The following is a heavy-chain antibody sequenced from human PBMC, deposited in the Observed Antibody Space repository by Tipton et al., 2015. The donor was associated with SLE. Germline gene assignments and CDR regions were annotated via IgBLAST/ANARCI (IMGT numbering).Heavy chain of an antibody. D-gene: IGHD6-19*01. J-gene: IGHJ4*02. CDR3: AKTTVYSNDWPYFDH. CDR2: IYHSGIT. V-gene: IGHV4-59*12. Sequence: TLSLTCTVSGGSIRSYYWTWIRQPPGKRLEWIAYIYHSGITNYNPSLQSRVTISVDRSKNQFSLTLNSVTAADTAVYYCAKTTVYSNDWPYFDHWGQGTLVTVSS. CDR1: GGSIRSYY.